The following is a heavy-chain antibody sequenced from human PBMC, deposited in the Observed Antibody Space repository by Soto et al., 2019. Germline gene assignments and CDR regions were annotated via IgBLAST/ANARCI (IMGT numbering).Heavy chain of an antibody. CDR3: ARHRYSYGVYYFDY. CDR2: IYYSGST. J-gene: IGHJ4*02. CDR1: GGSISSYY. V-gene: IGHV4-59*08. D-gene: IGHD5-18*01. Sequence: SETLSLTCTVSGGSISSYYWSWIRQPPGKGLEWIGYIYYSGSTNYNPSLKSRVTISVDTSKNQFSLKLSSVTAADTAVYYCARHRYSYGVYYFDYWGQGTLVTVS.